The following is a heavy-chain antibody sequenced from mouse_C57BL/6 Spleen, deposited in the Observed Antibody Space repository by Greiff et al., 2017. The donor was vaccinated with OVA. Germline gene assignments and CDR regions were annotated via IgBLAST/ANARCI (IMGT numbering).Heavy chain of an antibody. Sequence: VQLQQSGPELVKPGASVKISCKASGYTFTDYYMNWVKQSHGKSLEWIGDINPNNGGTSYNQKFKGKATLTVDKSSSTAYMELRSLTSEDSAVYYCARAAGGFDYWGQGTTLTVSS. CDR1: GYTFTDYY. V-gene: IGHV1-26*01. CDR2: INPNNGGT. CDR3: ARAAGGFDY. D-gene: IGHD1-1*02. J-gene: IGHJ2*01.